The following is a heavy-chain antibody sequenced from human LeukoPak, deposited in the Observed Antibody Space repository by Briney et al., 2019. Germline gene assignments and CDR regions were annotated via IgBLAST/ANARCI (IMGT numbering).Heavy chain of an antibody. Sequence: SETLSLTCAAYGGSFSGYYWSWIRQPPGKGLEWIGEINHSGSTNYNPSLKSRVTISVDTFKNQFSLKLSSVTAADTAVYYCARGWVVGATIDYWGQGTLVTVSS. V-gene: IGHV4-34*01. CDR2: INHSGST. CDR3: ARGWVVGATIDY. CDR1: GGSFSGYY. D-gene: IGHD1-26*01. J-gene: IGHJ4*02.